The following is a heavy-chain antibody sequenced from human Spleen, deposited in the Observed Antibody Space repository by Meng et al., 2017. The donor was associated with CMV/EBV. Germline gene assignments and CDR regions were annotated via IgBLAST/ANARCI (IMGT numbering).Heavy chain of an antibody. CDR3: ATSGRTLGRAPVERFDY. D-gene: IGHD1-14*01. J-gene: IGHJ4*02. CDR1: GDTFSSYG. Sequence: SVKVSCKASGDTFSSYGLSWVRQAPGQGFEWMGTFIPMLNIAEYARKFQGRVTITADKSSSTTYMELTSLTYEDTAVYYCATSGRTLGRAPVERFDYWGQGTLVTVSS. V-gene: IGHV1-69*04. CDR2: FIPMLNIA.